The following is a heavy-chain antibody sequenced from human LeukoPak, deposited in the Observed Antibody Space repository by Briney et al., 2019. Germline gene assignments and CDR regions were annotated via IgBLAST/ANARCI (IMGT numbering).Heavy chain of an antibody. J-gene: IGHJ5*02. V-gene: IGHV3-30*02. CDR2: IRYDGSNK. Sequence: GGSLRLSCAASGFTFSSFGMHWVRQAPGKGLEGVAYIRYDGSNKNYADSMAGRFTISRETSKNALYLQIDSLRPEDTAVYYCAKKRGAAFYNWFDPWGQGALVTVSS. CDR1: GFTFSSFG. CDR3: AKKRGAAFYNWFDP. D-gene: IGHD1-26*01.